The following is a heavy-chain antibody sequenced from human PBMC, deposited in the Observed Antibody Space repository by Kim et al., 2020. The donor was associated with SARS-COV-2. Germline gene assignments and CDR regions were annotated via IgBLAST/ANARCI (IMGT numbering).Heavy chain of an antibody. V-gene: IGHV3-7*01. CDR2: IKQDGSEK. CDR1: GFTFSSYW. J-gene: IGHJ4*02. D-gene: IGHD1-26*01. Sequence: GGSLRLSCAASGFTFSSYWMSWVRQAPGKGLEWVANIKQDGSEKYYVDSVKGRFTISRDNAKNSLYLQMNSLRAEDTAVYYCARDALSGSYFDSWRAIDYWGQGTLVTVSS. CDR3: ARDALSGSYFDSWRAIDY.